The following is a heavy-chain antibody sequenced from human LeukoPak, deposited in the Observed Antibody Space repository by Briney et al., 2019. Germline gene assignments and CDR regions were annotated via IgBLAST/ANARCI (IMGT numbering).Heavy chain of an antibody. V-gene: IGHV3-23*01. D-gene: IGHD3-16*01. Sequence: GGSLRLSCAASGFTFSSYAMSWVRQAPGKGLEWVSAISGTGGSTYYADSVKARLTISRDNSKNTLYLQMNSLRAEDTAVYYCAKDQRLGELQYTNPPFDYWGQGTLVTVSS. CDR2: ISGTGGST. CDR3: AKDQRLGELQYTNPPFDY. J-gene: IGHJ4*02. CDR1: GFTFSSYA.